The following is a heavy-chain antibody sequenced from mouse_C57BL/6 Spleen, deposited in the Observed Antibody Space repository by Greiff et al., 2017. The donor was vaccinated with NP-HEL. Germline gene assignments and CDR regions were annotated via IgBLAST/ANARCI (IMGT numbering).Heavy chain of an antibody. CDR1: GFSLTSYG. CDR2: IWSDGST. D-gene: IGHD1-1*01. Sequence: VKVVESGPGLVAPSQSLSITCTVSGFSLTSYGVHWVRQPPGKGLEWLVVIWSDGSTTYNSALKSRLSISKDNSKSQVFLKMNSLQTDDTAMYHCARHKGLLPYYAMDYWGQGTSVTVSS. V-gene: IGHV2-6-1*01. J-gene: IGHJ4*01. CDR3: ARHKGLLPYYAMDY.